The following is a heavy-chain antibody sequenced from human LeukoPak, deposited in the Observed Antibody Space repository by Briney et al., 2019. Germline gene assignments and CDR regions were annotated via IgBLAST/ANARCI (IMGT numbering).Heavy chain of an antibody. J-gene: IGHJ4*02. CDR1: GYTFTSYG. CDR3: ARDSITMIVVVPDY. D-gene: IGHD3-22*01. CDR2: ISAYNGNT. Sequence: GASVKVSCKASGYTFTSYGISWVRQAPGQGREWMGWISAYNGNTNYAQKLQGRVTMTTDTSTSTAYMELRSLRSDDTAVYYCARDSITMIVVVPDYWGQGTLVTVSS. V-gene: IGHV1-18*01.